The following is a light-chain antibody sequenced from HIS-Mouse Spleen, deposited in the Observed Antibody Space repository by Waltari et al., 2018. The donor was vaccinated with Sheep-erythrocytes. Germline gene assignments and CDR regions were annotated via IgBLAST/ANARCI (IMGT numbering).Light chain of an antibody. Sequence: QSVLTQPPSASGTPGQRVTTSCSGSSSNIGSNYVYWYQQLPGTAPKLLIYRNNRRPSGVPDRFSGSKSGTSASLVISGLRSEDEADYYCAAWDDSLSAWVFGGGTKLTVL. CDR2: RNN. J-gene: IGLJ3*02. V-gene: IGLV1-47*01. CDR1: SSNIGSNY. CDR3: AAWDDSLSAWV.